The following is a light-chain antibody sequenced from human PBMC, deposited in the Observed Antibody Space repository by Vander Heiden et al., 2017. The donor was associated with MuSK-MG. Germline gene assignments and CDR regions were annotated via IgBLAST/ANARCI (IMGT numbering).Light chain of an antibody. CDR3: QQYYSSPRT. CDR2: WAS. J-gene: IGKJ1*01. V-gene: IGKV4-1*01. Sequence: LVMTKSSQSLSVSLSAWATINCRASQSVLYSYNNKNYLAWYQQKPGKPPKLLIYWASTRESGVPDRFSGSGSGTDFTLTISSLQAEDVAVYYCQQYYSSPRTFGQGTKVEIK. CDR1: QSVLYSYNNKNY.